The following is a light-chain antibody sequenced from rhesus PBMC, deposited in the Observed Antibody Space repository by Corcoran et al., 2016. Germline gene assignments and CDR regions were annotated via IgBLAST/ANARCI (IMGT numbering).Light chain of an antibody. CDR3: QHNYGTPYS. CDR2: KAS. Sequence: DIQMTQSPSSLSASVGDRVTITCRTSENVNNYLHWYQQKPGKAPKLLIYKASTLQSGVPSRFSGSGSGKDYPFTISSLKSEDVATYYCQHNYGTPYSFGQGTKVEIK. J-gene: IGKJ2*01. CDR1: ENVNNY. V-gene: IGKV1-74*01.